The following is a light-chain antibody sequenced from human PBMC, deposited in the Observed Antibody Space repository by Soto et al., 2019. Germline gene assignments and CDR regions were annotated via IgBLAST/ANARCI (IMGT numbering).Light chain of an antibody. CDR3: QHYSDWPT. CDR1: QSIGSN. V-gene: IGKV3-15*01. Sequence: EIVMTQSPATLSVSAGERATLSCRACQSIGSNLAWYQQKPGQAPRLLIYGASTLATGIPARFSGSGSGTEFTLTISSLQSEDFAVYYCQHYSDWPTFGQGTKVDMK. J-gene: IGKJ1*01. CDR2: GAS.